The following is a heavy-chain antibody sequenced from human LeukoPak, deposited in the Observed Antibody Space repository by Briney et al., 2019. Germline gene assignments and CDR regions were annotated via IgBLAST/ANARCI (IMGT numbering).Heavy chain of an antibody. Sequence: ASVKVSCKASGYTFTSYYMHWVRQAPAQGLEWMGIINPSGGSTSYAQKFQGRITMTRDTSTSTVYMELSSLRSEDTAVYYCARSIAAAGTAVAFDIWGQGTMVTVSS. D-gene: IGHD6-13*01. CDR2: INPSGGST. CDR1: GYTFTSYY. V-gene: IGHV1-46*01. J-gene: IGHJ3*02. CDR3: ARSIAAAGTAVAFDI.